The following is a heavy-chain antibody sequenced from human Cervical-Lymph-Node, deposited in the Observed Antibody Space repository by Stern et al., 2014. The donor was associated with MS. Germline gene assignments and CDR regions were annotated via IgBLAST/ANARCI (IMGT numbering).Heavy chain of an antibody. V-gene: IGHV1-46*01. D-gene: IGHD6-19*01. Sequence: EQLLESGAEVKKPGASVKVSCKASGYTFTSYDMHWVRQAPGQGLEWMGIINPSGGSKSYAQKFKGRVPMTRDTSTSTVYLELSSLRSEDTAVYYCARESVAGRFDYWGQGTLVTVSS. CDR2: INPSGGSK. CDR3: ARESVAGRFDY. CDR1: GYTFTSYD. J-gene: IGHJ4*02.